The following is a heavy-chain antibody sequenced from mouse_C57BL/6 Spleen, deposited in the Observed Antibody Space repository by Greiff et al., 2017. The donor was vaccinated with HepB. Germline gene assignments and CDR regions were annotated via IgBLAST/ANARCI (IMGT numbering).Heavy chain of an antibody. Sequence: LQQPGAELVKPGASVKLSCKASGYTFTSYWMHWVKQRPGRGLEWIGRIAPNSGGTKYNEKFKSKATLTVDKPSSTAYMQLSSLTSEDSAVYYCARSRGCADYAMDYWGQGTSVTVSS. J-gene: IGHJ4*01. CDR3: ARSRGCADYAMDY. CDR2: IAPNSGGT. CDR1: GYTFTSYW. V-gene: IGHV1-72*01. D-gene: IGHD3-3*01.